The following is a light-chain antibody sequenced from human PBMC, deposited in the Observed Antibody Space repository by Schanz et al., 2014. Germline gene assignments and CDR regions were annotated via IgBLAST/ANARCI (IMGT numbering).Light chain of an antibody. CDR3: GTWATSLSAWV. Sequence: QSVLTQPPSVSAAPGQKVTISCSGSSSNIGSNFVSWYQQLPGTAPKLLIYDNDKRPSGIPDRFSGSKSGTSATLGITGLQAEDEADYYCGTWATSLSAWVFGGGTKVTVL. CDR2: DND. V-gene: IGLV1-51*01. J-gene: IGLJ3*02. CDR1: SSNIGSNF.